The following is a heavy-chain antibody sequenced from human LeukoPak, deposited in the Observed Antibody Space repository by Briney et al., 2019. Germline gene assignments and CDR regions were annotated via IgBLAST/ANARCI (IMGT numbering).Heavy chain of an antibody. CDR2: IYYSGST. CDR1: GGSISSYY. D-gene: IGHD5-18*01. Sequence: PSETLSLTCTVSGGSISSYYWSWIRQPPGKGLEWIGYIYYSGSTNYNPSLKSRVTISVDTSKNQFSLKLSSVTAADTAVYYCARHSARYSHGYGWSEPYYGMDVWGQGTTVTVSS. V-gene: IGHV4-59*08. CDR3: ARHSARYSHGYGWSEPYYGMDV. J-gene: IGHJ6*02.